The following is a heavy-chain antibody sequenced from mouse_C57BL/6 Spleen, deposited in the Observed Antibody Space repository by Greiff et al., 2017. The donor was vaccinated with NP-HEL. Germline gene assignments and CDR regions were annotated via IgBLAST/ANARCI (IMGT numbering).Heavy chain of an antibody. CDR1: GYAFSSSW. CDR3: ARGGSSGYAY. Sequence: VKVVESGPELVKPGASVKISCKASGYAFSSSWMNWVKQRPGKGLEWIGRIYPGDGDTNYNGKFKGKATLTADKSSSTAYMQLSSLTSEDSAVYFCARGGSSGYAYWGQGTTLTVSS. D-gene: IGHD3-2*02. J-gene: IGHJ2*01. CDR2: IYPGDGDT. V-gene: IGHV1-82*01.